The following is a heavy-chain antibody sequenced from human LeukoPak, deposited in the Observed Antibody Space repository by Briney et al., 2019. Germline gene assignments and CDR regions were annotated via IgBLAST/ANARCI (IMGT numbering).Heavy chain of an antibody. D-gene: IGHD3-16*01. CDR2: ISSSSSTI. V-gene: IGHV3-11*01. Sequence: GGSLRLSCAASGFTFSDYYMSWIRQAPGKGLEWVSYISSSSSTIYYADSVKGRFTISRDNAKNSLYLQMNSLRAEDTAVYYCASRSLFRGEYYFDYWGQGTLVTVSS. J-gene: IGHJ4*02. CDR1: GFTFSDYY. CDR3: ASRSLFRGEYYFDY.